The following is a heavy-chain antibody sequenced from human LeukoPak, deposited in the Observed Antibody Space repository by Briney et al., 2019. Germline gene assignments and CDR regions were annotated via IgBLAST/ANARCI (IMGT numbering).Heavy chain of an antibody. CDR3: ARGEVITRDLDY. CDR1: GGSVSSSSYY. Sequence: SETLSLTCIVSGGSVSSSSYYWDWIRQPPGKGLEWIGSIYYIGSTYYHSSLKSRVTISVDTSKNQFSLKLSSVTAADTAMYYCARGEVITRDLDYWGQGTLVTVSS. CDR2: IYYIGST. D-gene: IGHD4-23*01. V-gene: IGHV4-39*07. J-gene: IGHJ4*02.